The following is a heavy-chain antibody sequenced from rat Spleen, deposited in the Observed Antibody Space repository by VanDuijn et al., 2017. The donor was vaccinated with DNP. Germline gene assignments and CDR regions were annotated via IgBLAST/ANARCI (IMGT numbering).Heavy chain of an antibody. V-gene: IGHV2-30*01. CDR3: TRSIYTTDYYYVVFDY. D-gene: IGHD1-6*01. J-gene: IGHJ2*01. Sequence: QVQLKESGPGLVQPSQTLSPTCTVSGFSLTSYNVHWVRQPTGKGLEWMGVISSAGRTYYNSALKSRLSISRDTSKSQLFLKVKSLKTEDTGIYYCTRSIYTTDYYYVVFDYWGQGVMVTVSS. CDR2: ISSAGRT. CDR1: GFSLTSYN.